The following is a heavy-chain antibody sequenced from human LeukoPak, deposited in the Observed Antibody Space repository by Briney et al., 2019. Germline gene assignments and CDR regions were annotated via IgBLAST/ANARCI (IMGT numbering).Heavy chain of an antibody. J-gene: IGHJ4*02. D-gene: IGHD2-2*01. CDR2: ISGSSSAI. Sequence: GGSLRLSCAASGFTFSSYSMNWVRQAPGKGLEWVSYISGSSSAIHADSVKGRFTISRDNAKNSLYLQMNSLRDEDTAVYYCARDSWYCTGTSCYEDYWGQGTLVTVSS. CDR3: ARDSWYCTGTSCYEDY. CDR1: GFTFSSYS. V-gene: IGHV3-48*02.